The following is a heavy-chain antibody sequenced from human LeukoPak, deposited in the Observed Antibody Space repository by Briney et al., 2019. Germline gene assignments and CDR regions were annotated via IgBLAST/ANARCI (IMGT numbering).Heavy chain of an antibody. CDR3: ARARLPQDIVVVPEGFDY. D-gene: IGHD2-2*01. J-gene: IGHJ4*02. CDR2: INPKSGGT. Sequence: ASVKVSCKASRYTFTGYYMHWVRQAPGQGLEWMGWINPKSGGTNYAQKFQGRVTMTRDTSISTAYMELSRLRSDDTAVYYCARARLPQDIVVVPEGFDYWGQGTLVTVSS. CDR1: RYTFTGYY. V-gene: IGHV1-2*02.